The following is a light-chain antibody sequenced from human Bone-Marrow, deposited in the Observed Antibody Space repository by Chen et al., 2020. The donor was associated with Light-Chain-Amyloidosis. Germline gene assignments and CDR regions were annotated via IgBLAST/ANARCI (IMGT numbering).Light chain of an antibody. Sequence: SYVLTQPSSVSVAPGQTATIACGGNNIGSTRVHWYHQTPGQAPLLVVYDDSDRPSGIPERFAGSNSGNTATLTISRVEAGDEADYYCQVWDRSSDRPVFGGGTKLTVL. CDR1: NIGSTR. CDR3: QVWDRSSDRPV. CDR2: DDS. V-gene: IGLV3-21*02. J-gene: IGLJ3*02.